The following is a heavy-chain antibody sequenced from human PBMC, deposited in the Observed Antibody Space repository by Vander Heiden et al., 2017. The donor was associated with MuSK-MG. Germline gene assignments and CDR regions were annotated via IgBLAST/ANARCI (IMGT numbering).Heavy chain of an antibody. J-gene: IGHJ3*02. CDR1: GFTFRSYS. Sequence: EVQLVESGGGLVKPGGSLRLSCAASGFTFRSYSMNWVRQAPGKGLEWVSSISSSSSYIYYADSVKGRFTISRDNAKNSLYLQMNSLRAEDTAVYYCARGVAAFPLDAFDIWGQGTMVTVSS. CDR2: ISSSSSYI. CDR3: ARGVAAFPLDAFDI. V-gene: IGHV3-21*01. D-gene: IGHD6-19*01.